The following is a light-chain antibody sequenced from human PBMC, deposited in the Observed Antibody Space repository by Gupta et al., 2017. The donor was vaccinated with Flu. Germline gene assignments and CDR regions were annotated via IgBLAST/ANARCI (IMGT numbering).Light chain of an antibody. CDR3: QQSGSSPWT. CDR2: GAS. V-gene: IGKV3-20*01. CDR1: QSISSSF. Sequence: GTLSLSPGDRATLSCRASQSISSSFLAWYQQKPGLAPRLLIYGASSRATGIPDRFSGSGSGTDFTLTISRLEPEDFAVYYCQQSGSSPWTFGQGTKVEVK. J-gene: IGKJ1*01.